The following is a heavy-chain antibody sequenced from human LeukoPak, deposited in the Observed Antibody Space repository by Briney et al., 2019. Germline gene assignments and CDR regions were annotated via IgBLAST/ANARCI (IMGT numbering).Heavy chain of an antibody. V-gene: IGHV3-23*01. CDR2: ISGSGGST. CDR3: AKDPNSGYDLRDY. Sequence: PGGSLRLSCAASGFTFSSYAMSWVRQAPGKGLEWVSAISGSGGSTYYADSVKGRFTISGDNSKNTLYLQMNSLRAEDTAVYYCAKDPNSGYDLRDYWGQGTLVTVSS. CDR1: GFTFSSYA. J-gene: IGHJ4*02. D-gene: IGHD5-12*01.